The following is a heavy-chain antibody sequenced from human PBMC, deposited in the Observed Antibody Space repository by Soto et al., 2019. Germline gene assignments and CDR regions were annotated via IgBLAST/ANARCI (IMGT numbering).Heavy chain of an antibody. J-gene: IGHJ4*02. CDR3: ATSENSAMAFDY. CDR1: GYTFTHYY. Sequence: QVKLMQSGAEVKKPGASVRVSCKASGYTFTHYYIHWVRQAPGQGLEWMGIINPNGGITTYAQKFRAGFTMTRDTSTSTVYLELSSLRSEESDVYYCATSENSAMAFDYWGQGTLVAVSS. V-gene: IGHV1-46*01. CDR2: INPNGGIT. D-gene: IGHD5-18*01.